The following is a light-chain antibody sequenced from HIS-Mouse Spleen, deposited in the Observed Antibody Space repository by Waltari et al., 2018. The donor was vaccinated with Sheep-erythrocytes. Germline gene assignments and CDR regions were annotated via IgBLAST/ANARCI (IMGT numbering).Light chain of an antibody. CDR1: KLGDNY. CDR2: QDS. CDR3: QAWDSSTVV. Sequence: SYELTQPPSVSVSPGQTASITCSGDKLGDNYACWYQQKPGQSPVLVIYQDSKRPSGPPERFSGSNSGNTATLTISGTQAMDEADYYCQAWDSSTVVFGGGTKLTVL. J-gene: IGLJ2*01. V-gene: IGLV3-1*01.